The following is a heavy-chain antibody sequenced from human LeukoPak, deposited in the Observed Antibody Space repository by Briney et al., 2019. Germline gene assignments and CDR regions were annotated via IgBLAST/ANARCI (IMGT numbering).Heavy chain of an antibody. D-gene: IGHD6-19*01. CDR1: GFTFSSYW. V-gene: IGHV3-74*01. Sequence: PGGSLRLSCAASGFTFSSYWMHWVRQAPGKGLVWVSRINSDGNRRSYADSVKGRFTISRDNAKNTLYLQVNSLRAEDAAVYYCVRVRIGVAGTIYYYYGMDVWGQGTTVTVSS. CDR2: INSDGNRR. CDR3: VRVRIGVAGTIYYYYGMDV. J-gene: IGHJ6*02.